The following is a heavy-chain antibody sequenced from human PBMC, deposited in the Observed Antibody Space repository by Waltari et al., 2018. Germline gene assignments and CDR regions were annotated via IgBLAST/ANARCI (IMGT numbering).Heavy chain of an antibody. CDR2: IKSDGTNI. V-gene: IGHV3-74*03. D-gene: IGHD2-15*01. J-gene: IGHJ4*02. CDR3: TRNPGY. Sequence: EVQLVESGGGLVQPGGSLRLSCAVSGFLYNDYWMDWVHQAPGQGLVWVSRIKSDGTNIKYADSVRGRFTISRDSAKNTFCLQMNSLRAEDTAVYYCTRNPGYWGQGTLVTVAS. CDR1: GFLYNDYW.